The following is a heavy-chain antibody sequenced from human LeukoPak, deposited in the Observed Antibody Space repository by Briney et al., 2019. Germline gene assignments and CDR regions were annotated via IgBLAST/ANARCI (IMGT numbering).Heavy chain of an antibody. J-gene: IGHJ1*01. V-gene: IGHV1-8*01. Sequence: ASVKLSCKASGYTFTSYDINWVRQATCQGLEWMGWMNPNSGNTGYAQKFKGGVTMTRNTSISTAYMELSRLRSEDTAVYYCARVEFGISWSGAEYFQHWGQGTLVTVSS. D-gene: IGHD6-13*01. CDR2: MNPNSGNT. CDR1: GYTFTSYD. CDR3: ARVEFGISWSGAEYFQH.